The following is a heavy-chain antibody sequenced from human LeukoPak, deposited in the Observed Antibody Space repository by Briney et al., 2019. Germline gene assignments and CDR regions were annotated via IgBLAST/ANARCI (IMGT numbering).Heavy chain of an antibody. Sequence: SVKVSCKASGGTFSSYAISWVRQAPGQGLEWMGRIIPILGIANYAQKFQGRVTITADKSTSTAYMELSSLRAEDTAVYYCARDLRTYWRVTETFDYWGQGTLVTVSS. CDR2: IIPILGIA. D-gene: IGHD3-3*01. J-gene: IGHJ4*02. CDR1: GGTFSSYA. V-gene: IGHV1-69*04. CDR3: ARDLRTYWRVTETFDY.